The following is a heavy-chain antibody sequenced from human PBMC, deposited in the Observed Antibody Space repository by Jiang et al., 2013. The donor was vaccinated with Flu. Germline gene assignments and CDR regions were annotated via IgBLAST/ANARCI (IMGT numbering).Heavy chain of an antibody. CDR3: ARDSVGAIGDDAFDI. CDR2: IYYSGST. D-gene: IGHD1-26*01. Sequence: PGLVKPSETLSLTCTVSGGSISSYYWSWIRQPPGKGLEWIGYIYYSGSTNYNPSLKSRVTISVDTSKNQFSLKLSSVTAADTAVYYCARDSVGAIGDDAFDIWGQGTMVTVSS. V-gene: IGHV4-59*12. J-gene: IGHJ3*02. CDR1: GGSISSYY.